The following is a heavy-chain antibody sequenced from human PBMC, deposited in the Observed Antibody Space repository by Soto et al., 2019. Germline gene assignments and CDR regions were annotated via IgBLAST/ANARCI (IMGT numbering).Heavy chain of an antibody. CDR2: IAAGGENA. V-gene: IGHV3-23*01. J-gene: IGHJ4*02. D-gene: IGHD3-3*01. CDR1: GFTFSTYA. CDR3: ADGGEWSFNFVY. Sequence: EVQLLESGGGLVQPGGSLRLSCAASGFTFSTYAMSWVRQAPGKGLEWVSGIAAGGENAYCPDSVKGRFTISRDNSKNSLYLQMNNLRAEDTAVYYCADGGEWSFNFVYWGQGTLVTVSS.